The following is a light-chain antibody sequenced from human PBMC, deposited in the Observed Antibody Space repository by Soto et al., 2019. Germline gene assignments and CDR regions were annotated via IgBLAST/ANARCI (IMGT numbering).Light chain of an antibody. J-gene: IGKJ2*02. CDR2: AAS. CDR3: QHSNSHLCT. Sequence: DIQMTQSPSSLSASVGDRVTITCRASQPISNWLAWYQQKPGRAPKLLIYAASTLESGVPSRFSGRGSGTEFTFTISSLQPDDFATYYCQHSNSHLCTFGQGTKLEIK. CDR1: QPISNW. V-gene: IGKV1-5*01.